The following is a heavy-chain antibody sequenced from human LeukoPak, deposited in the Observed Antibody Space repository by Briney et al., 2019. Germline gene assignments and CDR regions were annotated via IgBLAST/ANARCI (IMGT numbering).Heavy chain of an antibody. CDR1: GFTFSSYW. Sequence: GGSLRLSCAASGFTFSSYWMSWVRQAPGKGLEWVANIKQDGSEQYYVDSVKGRFTISRDNAKNSLYLQMNSLRAEDTAVYYCARAVVVPAAMPEYYYYYMDVWGKGTTVTVSS. V-gene: IGHV3-7*01. CDR3: ARAVVVPAAMPEYYYYYMDV. D-gene: IGHD2-2*01. CDR2: IKQDGSEQ. J-gene: IGHJ6*03.